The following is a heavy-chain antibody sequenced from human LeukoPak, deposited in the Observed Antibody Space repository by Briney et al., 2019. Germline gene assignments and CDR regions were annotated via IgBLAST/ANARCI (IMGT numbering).Heavy chain of an antibody. CDR3: ARDDVMVAPAATQLDY. D-gene: IGHD2-2*01. Sequence: GGSLRLSCAASGFTFSSYWMSWVRQAPGKGLEWVANIKQDGSEKYYVDSVKGRFTISRDNAKNSLYLQMNSLRAEDTAVYYCARDDVMVAPAATQLDYWGQGTLVTVSS. CDR1: GFTFSSYW. J-gene: IGHJ4*02. V-gene: IGHV3-7*01. CDR2: IKQDGSEK.